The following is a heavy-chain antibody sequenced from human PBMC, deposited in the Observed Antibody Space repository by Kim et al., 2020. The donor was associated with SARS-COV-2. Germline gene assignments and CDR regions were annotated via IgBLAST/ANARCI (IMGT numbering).Heavy chain of an antibody. J-gene: IGHJ6*02. CDR2: INHSGST. CDR3: ARGRLVVPAAIRDYYYYGMDV. D-gene: IGHD2-2*02. Sequence: SETLSLTCAVYGGSFSGYYWSWIRQPPGKGLEWIGEINHSGSTNYNPSLKSRVTISVDTSKNQFSLKLSSVTAADTAVYYCARGRLVVPAAIRDYYYYGMDVWGQGTTVTVSS. V-gene: IGHV4-34*01. CDR1: GGSFSGYY.